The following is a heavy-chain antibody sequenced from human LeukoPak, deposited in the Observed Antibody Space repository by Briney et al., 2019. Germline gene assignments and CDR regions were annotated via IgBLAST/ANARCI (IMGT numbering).Heavy chain of an antibody. CDR1: GGSISSGGYF. Sequence: SETLSLTCAVSGGSISSGGYFWSWIRQPPGKGLEWIGYIYYSGSTNYNPSLKSRVTISVDTSKNQFSLKLSSVTAADTAVYYCARVLSGYYYYMDVWGKGTTVTISS. CDR3: ARVLSGYYYYMDV. D-gene: IGHD3-10*01. J-gene: IGHJ6*03. CDR2: IYYSGST. V-gene: IGHV4-61*08.